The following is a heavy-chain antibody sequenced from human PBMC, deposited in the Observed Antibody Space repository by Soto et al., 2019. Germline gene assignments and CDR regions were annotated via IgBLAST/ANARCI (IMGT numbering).Heavy chain of an antibody. CDR3: TRDFYFYYFDN. CDR1: GFTFSSFE. J-gene: IGHJ4*02. V-gene: IGHV3-48*03. Sequence: GGSLRLSCAASGFTFSSFEMNWVRQAPGKGLEWISHISSSDGTVYYADSVKGRFTISRDNAKMSLYLQMNSLRAEDTAVYYCTRDFYFYYFDNWSQGTVVTVSS. D-gene: IGHD3-10*01. CDR2: ISSSDGTV.